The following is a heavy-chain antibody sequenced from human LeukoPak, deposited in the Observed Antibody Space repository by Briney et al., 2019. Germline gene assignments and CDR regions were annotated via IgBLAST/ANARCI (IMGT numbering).Heavy chain of an antibody. D-gene: IGHD6-6*01. CDR2: IYHSGST. CDR1: GYSTSSGYY. Sequence: SETLSLTCAVSGYSTSSGYYWGWIRHPPGKGLEWIGSIYHSGSTYYNPSLKSRVTISVDTSKNQFSLKLSSVTAADTAVYYCARDPSEYSSSSITFDYWGQGTLVTVSS. CDR3: ARDPSEYSSSSITFDY. V-gene: IGHV4-38-2*02. J-gene: IGHJ4*02.